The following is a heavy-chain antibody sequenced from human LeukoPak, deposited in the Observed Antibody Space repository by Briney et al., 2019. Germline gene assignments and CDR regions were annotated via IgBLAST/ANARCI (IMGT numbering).Heavy chain of an antibody. J-gene: IGHJ4*02. CDR1: GSTFSSYS. D-gene: IGHD4-17*01. Sequence: GGSLRLSCAASGSTFSSYSMNWVRQAPGKGLEWVSSISSSSSYIYYADSVKGRFTISRDNAKNSLYLQMNSLRAEDTAVYYCASSHGAGGLRTPRFYYFDYWGQGTLVTVSS. CDR3: ASSHGAGGLRTPRFYYFDY. CDR2: ISSSSSYI. V-gene: IGHV3-21*01.